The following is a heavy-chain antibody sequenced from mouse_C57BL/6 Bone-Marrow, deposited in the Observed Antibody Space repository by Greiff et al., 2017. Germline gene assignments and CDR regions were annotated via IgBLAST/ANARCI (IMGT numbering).Heavy chain of an antibody. V-gene: IGHV1-59*01. CDR1: GYTFTSYW. CDR2: IDPSDSYT. J-gene: IGHJ3*01. Sequence: VQLQQPGAELVRPGTSVKLSCKASGYTFTSYWMHWVKQRPGQGLEWIGVIDPSDSYTNYNQKFKGKATFTVDTSSSTAYMQLSSLTSEDSAVYYCARRGPFAYWGQGTLVTVSA. CDR3: ARRGPFAY.